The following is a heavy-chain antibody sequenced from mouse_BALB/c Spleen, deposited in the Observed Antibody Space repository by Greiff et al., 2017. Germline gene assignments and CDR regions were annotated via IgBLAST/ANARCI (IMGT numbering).Heavy chain of an antibody. D-gene: IGHD2-3*01. CDR2: IYPGSGST. Sequence: QVQLQQPGAELVKPGTSVKLSCKASGYNFTSYWINWVKLRPGQGLEWIGDIYPGSGSTNYNEKFKSKATLTVDTSSSTAYMQLSSLASEDSALYYWARSIYDGYYDDAMDYWGQGTSVTVSS. J-gene: IGHJ4*01. V-gene: IGHV1-55*01. CDR1: GYNFTSYW. CDR3: ARSIYDGYYDDAMDY.